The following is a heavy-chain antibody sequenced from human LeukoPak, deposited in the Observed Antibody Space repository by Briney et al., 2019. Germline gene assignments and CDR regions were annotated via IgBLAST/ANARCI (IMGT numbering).Heavy chain of an antibody. CDR3: ARDLGGAVTPPYHFDY. V-gene: IGHV1-18*01. D-gene: IGHD4-23*01. CDR2: ISAYNGNT. J-gene: IGHJ4*02. CDR1: GYTFTSYG. Sequence: ASVKVSCKASGYTFTSYGISWVRQAPGQGLEWMGWISAYNGNTNYAQKLQGRVTMTTDTSTSTAYMELRSLRSDDTAVYYCARDLGGAVTPPYHFDYWGQGTLVTVSS.